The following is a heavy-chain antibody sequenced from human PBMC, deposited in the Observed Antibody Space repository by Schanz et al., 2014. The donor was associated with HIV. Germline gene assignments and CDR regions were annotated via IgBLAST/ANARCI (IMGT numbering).Heavy chain of an antibody. D-gene: IGHD3-10*01. CDR3: ARVGSGSYYVRYFDY. J-gene: IGHJ4*02. Sequence: QIQLVQSGAEVKKPGASVKVSCRASGYTFTTYGITWVRQAPGQGLEWMGWISGYKGNTNYAQKLQGRVTMTTDTSTSTAYMELRSLRSDDTAVYYCARVGSGSYYVRYFDYWGQGTLVTVSP. CDR2: ISGYKGNT. V-gene: IGHV1-18*01. CDR1: GYTFTTYG.